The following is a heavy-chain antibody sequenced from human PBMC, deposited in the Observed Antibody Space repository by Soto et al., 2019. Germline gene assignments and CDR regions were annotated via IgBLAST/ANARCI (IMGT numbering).Heavy chain of an antibody. D-gene: IGHD4-17*01. CDR1: GGSISSYY. J-gene: IGHJ4*02. CDR2: IYYSGST. Sequence: SETLSLTCTVSGGSISSYYWSWIRQPPGKGLEWIGYIYYSGSTNYNPSLKSRVTISVDTSKNQFSLKLSSVTAADTAVYYCARSTISYGDYGYFDYWGQGTLVTVSS. V-gene: IGHV4-59*01. CDR3: ARSTISYGDYGYFDY.